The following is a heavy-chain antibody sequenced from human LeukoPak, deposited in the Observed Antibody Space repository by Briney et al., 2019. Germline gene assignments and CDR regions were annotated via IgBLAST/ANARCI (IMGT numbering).Heavy chain of an antibody. J-gene: IGHJ5*02. Sequence: GGSLRLSCAASGFTFSSYSMNWVRQAPGKGLEWVSYISSSSSTIYYADSVKGRFTISRDNAKNSLYLQMNSLRAEDTAVYYCARDSTYDSSGYRSKYNWFDPWGQGTLVTVSS. CDR3: ARDSTYDSSGYRSKYNWFDP. CDR2: ISSSSSTI. CDR1: GFTFSSYS. V-gene: IGHV3-48*01. D-gene: IGHD3-22*01.